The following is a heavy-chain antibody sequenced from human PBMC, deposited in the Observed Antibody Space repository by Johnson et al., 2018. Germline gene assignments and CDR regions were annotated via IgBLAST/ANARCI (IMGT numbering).Heavy chain of an antibody. CDR2: ISSSSSTK. CDR3: ASQPGGTQH. CDR1: GFTFSNYN. Sequence: VQLVESGGGLVQPGGSLRLSCAASGFTFSNYNMNWVRQAPGKGLEWLSYISSSSSTKYYADSVKGRFTISRDNAKNSLYLQMNSLRDEDTAGDYCASQPGGTQHWGQGTLGTVSS. D-gene: IGHD1-14*01. J-gene: IGHJ1*01. V-gene: IGHV3-48*02.